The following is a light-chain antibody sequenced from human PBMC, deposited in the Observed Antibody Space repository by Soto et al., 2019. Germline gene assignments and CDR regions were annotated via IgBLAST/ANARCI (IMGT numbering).Light chain of an antibody. J-gene: IGKJ4*01. V-gene: IGKV3-11*01. CDR2: DTS. Sequence: IVLTQSPATLSLSPGERATLSCRASQSVGSYLAWYQQKPGQAPRLLIYDTSNRATGISARFSGSGSGTDFTLTIRSLEPEDFAVYYCQQRSNWPPTFGGGTKVEIK. CDR1: QSVGSY. CDR3: QQRSNWPPT.